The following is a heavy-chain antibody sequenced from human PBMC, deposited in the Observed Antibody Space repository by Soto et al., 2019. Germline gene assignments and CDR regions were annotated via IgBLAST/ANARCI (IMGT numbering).Heavy chain of an antibody. D-gene: IGHD3-16*01. Sequence: QVQLVQSAAKVKKPGASVKVTCKASGYTFIRYGITWVRQAPGQGLEWVGWISPYNDYTEYAQKFHGRVTMTTDTSSRTVTMALRGLRSDDTAVYYCARGGYYDNFWKKLNYYGLDVWGQGTTVTVSS. CDR3: ARGGYYDNFWKKLNYYGLDV. CDR2: ISPYNDYT. J-gene: IGHJ6*02. CDR1: GYTFIRYG. V-gene: IGHV1-18*01.